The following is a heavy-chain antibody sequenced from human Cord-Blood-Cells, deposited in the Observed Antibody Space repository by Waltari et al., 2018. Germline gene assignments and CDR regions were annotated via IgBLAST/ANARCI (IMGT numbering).Heavy chain of an antibody. CDR3: AKDIGGATTYYYYGMDV. V-gene: IGHV3-43D*03. CDR1: GFTFDDYA. J-gene: IGHJ6*02. D-gene: IGHD1-26*01. Sequence: EVQLVESGGVVVQHGGSLRLSCAASGFTFDDYAMHWVRQAPGKGLEWVSLISWDCGSTYYADSVKGRFTISRDNSKNSLYLQMNSLRAEDTALYYCAKDIGGATTYYYYGMDVWGQGTTVTVSS. CDR2: ISWDCGST.